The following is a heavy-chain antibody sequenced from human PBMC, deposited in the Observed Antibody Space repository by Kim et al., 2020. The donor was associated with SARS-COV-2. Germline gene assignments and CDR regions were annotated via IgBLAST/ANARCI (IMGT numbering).Heavy chain of an antibody. J-gene: IGHJ4*02. V-gene: IGHV3-21*01. Sequence: YADSGKGRVTISRDNAENLLYRQMNSLRAEDTAVYYCASEDCSGSTCYYWGQGALVTVSS. CDR3: ASEDCSGSTCYY. D-gene: IGHD2-15*01.